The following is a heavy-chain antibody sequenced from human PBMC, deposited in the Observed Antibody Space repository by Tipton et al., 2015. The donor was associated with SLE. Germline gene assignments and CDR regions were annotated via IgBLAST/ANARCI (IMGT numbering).Heavy chain of an antibody. Sequence: TLSLTCDLNGGSFSGNYWGWIRQPPGKGLEWIGEVNHSGSTNYNPSLKSRVTISVDTSKNQFSLKLSSVTAADTAVYYCARAPGYCSSTSCYYYYGMDVWGQGTTVTVSS. D-gene: IGHD2-2*01. CDR3: ARAPGYCSSTSCYYYYGMDV. J-gene: IGHJ6*02. CDR1: GGSFSGNY. V-gene: IGHV4-34*01. CDR2: VNHSGST.